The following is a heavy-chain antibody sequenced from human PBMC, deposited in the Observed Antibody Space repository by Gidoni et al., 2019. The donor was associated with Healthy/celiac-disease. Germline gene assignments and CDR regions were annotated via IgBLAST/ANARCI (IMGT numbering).Heavy chain of an antibody. V-gene: IGHV4-39*01. CDR3: ARHTPLWFDP. CDR2: IYYSGRN. J-gene: IGHJ5*02. CDR1: SSSYY. Sequence: SSSYYWGWIRQPPGKGLEWIGSIYYSGRNYYNPSLKSRVTISVDTSKNQFSLKLSSVTAADTAVYYCARHTPLWFDPWGQVTLVTVSS.